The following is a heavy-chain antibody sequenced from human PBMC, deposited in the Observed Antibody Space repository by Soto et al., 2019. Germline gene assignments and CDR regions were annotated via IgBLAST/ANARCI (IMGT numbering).Heavy chain of an antibody. CDR1: RGSFSGYY. Sequence: QVQLQQWGAGLLKPSETLSLTCAVSRGSFSGYYWSWVRQFPGKGLEWIGEIIHTGSTNYNPSLKSRVTMSIDTSKKEISLKLSSVTAADTAVYYCATVGQPPSDYWGQGTLVTVSS. V-gene: IGHV4-34*12. CDR3: ATVGQPPSDY. D-gene: IGHD2-2*01. CDR2: IIHTGST. J-gene: IGHJ4*02.